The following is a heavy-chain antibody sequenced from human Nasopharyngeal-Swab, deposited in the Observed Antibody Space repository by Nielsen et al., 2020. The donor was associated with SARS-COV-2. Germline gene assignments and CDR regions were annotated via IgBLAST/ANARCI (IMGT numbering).Heavy chain of an antibody. Sequence: SETQSLTCAVYGGSFSGSHWSWIRQPPGKGLEWIGEINHSGSTKYNPSLKSRVTISVDTSKNQFSLKLSSVTAADMAVYYCARGSLAAIPRSSWYFDYWGQGTLVTVSS. CDR1: GGSFSGSH. V-gene: IGHV4-34*01. D-gene: IGHD6-13*01. CDR2: INHSGST. CDR3: ARGSLAAIPRSSWYFDY. J-gene: IGHJ4*02.